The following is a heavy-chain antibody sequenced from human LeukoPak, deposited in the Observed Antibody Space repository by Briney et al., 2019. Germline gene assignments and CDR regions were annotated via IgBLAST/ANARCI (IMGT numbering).Heavy chain of an antibody. D-gene: IGHD3-10*01. CDR1: GGSFSPAH. CDR3: ATGRDPYKTGH. V-gene: IGHV4-59*01. J-gene: IGHJ4*02. CDR2: ICDNGHT. Sequence: SETLSLSCTFSGGSFSPAHWSWIRQPPGKGLEWIGVICDNGHTDYNPSLQSRVTISVDTSKRQFSLKLSSLAAADTAVYYCATGRDPYKTGHWGQGTLVTVSS.